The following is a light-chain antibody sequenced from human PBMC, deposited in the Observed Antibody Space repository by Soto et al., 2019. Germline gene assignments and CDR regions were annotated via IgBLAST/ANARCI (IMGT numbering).Light chain of an antibody. Sequence: QSVLTQPPSASGTPGQRVTLSCSGSSSNIETNTVSWYQQLPGTAPKLLIYTNIQRPSGVPDRFSGSKSGTSASLAISGLQSEDEADYYCAAWDDSLNGWVFGGGTKLTVL. V-gene: IGLV1-44*01. J-gene: IGLJ3*02. CDR2: TNI. CDR3: AAWDDSLNGWV. CDR1: SSNIETNT.